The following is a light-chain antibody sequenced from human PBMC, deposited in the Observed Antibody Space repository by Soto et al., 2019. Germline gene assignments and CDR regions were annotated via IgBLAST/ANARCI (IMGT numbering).Light chain of an antibody. CDR1: QSVTNNY. CDR3: HQQGSSPPYT. CDR2: GAS. J-gene: IGKJ2*01. Sequence: EVALTQSPGTLSLSPGERATLSCRASQSVTNNYLAWYQQRPGQAPRRLIFGASDRATGILDRFCGSGCATDYTLTISSLEQDDFSVYYCHQQGSSPPYTFGQGTKLEIK. V-gene: IGKV3-20*01.